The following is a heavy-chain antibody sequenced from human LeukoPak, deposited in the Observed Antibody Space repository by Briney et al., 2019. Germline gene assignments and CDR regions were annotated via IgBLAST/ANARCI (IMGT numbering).Heavy chain of an antibody. CDR1: GFTFSSYW. CDR3: ARTYSSSSYSPFDY. V-gene: IGHV3-53*01. D-gene: IGHD6-13*01. Sequence: GGSLRLSCAASGFTFSSYWMSWVRQAPGKGLEWVSVIYSGGNTYYADSVKGRFTISRDNSKNTLYLQMNSLRAEDAAVYYCARTYSSSSYSPFDYWGQGTLVTVSS. CDR2: IYSGGNT. J-gene: IGHJ4*02.